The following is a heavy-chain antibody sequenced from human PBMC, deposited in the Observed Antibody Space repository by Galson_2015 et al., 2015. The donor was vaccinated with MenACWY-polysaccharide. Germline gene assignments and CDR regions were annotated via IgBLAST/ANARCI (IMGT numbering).Heavy chain of an antibody. V-gene: IGHV1-2*06. D-gene: IGHD6-25*01. CDR3: ALEAHVYSSGWVGAYYNGMDV. CDR2: INRNSGGT. CDR1: GYTLTGSS. J-gene: IGHJ6*02. Sequence: SVKVCCRASGYTLTGSSIHWGPPAAGQGLGWMGRINRNSGGTKYAQKFRGRVPMTRAKPISAGQLALSRLRSDDTAVYYCALEAHVYSSGWVGAYYNGMDVWGHGTTVTVSS.